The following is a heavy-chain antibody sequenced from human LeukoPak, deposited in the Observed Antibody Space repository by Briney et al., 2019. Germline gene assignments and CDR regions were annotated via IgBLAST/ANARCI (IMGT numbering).Heavy chain of an antibody. D-gene: IGHD3-9*01. V-gene: IGHV1-3*01. CDR2: INAGNGNT. Sequence: ASVKVTCKASGYTFTSYAMHWVRQAPGQRLEWMGWINAGNGNTKYSQKFQGRVTITRDTSASTAYMELSSLRSEDTAVYYCARVPILTGAYYYYYMDVWGKGTTVTVSS. CDR3: ARVPILTGAYYYYYMDV. J-gene: IGHJ6*03. CDR1: GYTFTSYA.